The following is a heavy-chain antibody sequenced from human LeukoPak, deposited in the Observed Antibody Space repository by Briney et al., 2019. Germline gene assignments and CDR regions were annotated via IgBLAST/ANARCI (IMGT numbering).Heavy chain of an antibody. CDR3: ATSLPDNNTLNN. V-gene: IGHV1-8*01. Sequence: GASVKVSCKASGNSFTSYDFNWVRQAAGQGLEWRGWMNPNSGNTGYAQNFQGRLTMTRNTSVSTAFMELSSLTSEDAAVYYCATSLPDNNTLNNWGQGTLITVSS. CDR1: GNSFTSYD. D-gene: IGHD1-1*01. J-gene: IGHJ4*02. CDR2: MNPNSGNT.